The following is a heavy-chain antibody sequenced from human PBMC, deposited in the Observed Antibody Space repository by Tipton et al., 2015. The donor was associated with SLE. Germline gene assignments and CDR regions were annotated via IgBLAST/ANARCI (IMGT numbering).Heavy chain of an antibody. CDR1: GYSLSSNSY. CDR2: IYHSGD. CDR3: ARVPAVYYYYMDV. J-gene: IGHJ6*03. D-gene: IGHD6-25*01. V-gene: IGHV4-38-2*01. Sequence: GLVKPSETLSLACSVSGYSLSSNSYWAWIRQPPGKGLEWIGSIYHSGDYYNPSLKSRVTISVDTSKNQFSLKLSSVTAADTAVYYCARVPAVYYYYMDVWGKGTTVTVSS.